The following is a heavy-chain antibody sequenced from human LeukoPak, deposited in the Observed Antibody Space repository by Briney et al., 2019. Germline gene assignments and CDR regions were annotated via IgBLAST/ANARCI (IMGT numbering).Heavy chain of an antibody. CDR1: GGSISSYY. Sequence: PSETLSLTCTVSGGSISSYYWSWIRQPPGKGLEWIGYIYYSGSTNYNPSLKSRATISVDTSKNQFSLKLSSVTAADTAVYYCARDGLGYCSSTSCYHNWFDPWGQGTLVTVSS. J-gene: IGHJ5*02. V-gene: IGHV4-59*01. CDR2: IYYSGST. D-gene: IGHD2-2*01. CDR3: ARDGLGYCSSTSCYHNWFDP.